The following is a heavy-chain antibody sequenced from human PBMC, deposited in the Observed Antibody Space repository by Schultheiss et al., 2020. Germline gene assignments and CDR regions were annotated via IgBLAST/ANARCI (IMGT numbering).Heavy chain of an antibody. CDR1: GGSFSGYY. Sequence: SETLSLTCAVYGGSFSGYYWSWIRQPPGKGLEWIGEINHSGSTNYNPSLKSRVTISVDTSKNQFSLKLSSVTAADTAVYYCARVGVPFGRDIWGQGTMVTFSS. D-gene: IGHD3-10*01. J-gene: IGHJ3*02. CDR3: ARVGVPFGRDI. V-gene: IGHV4-34*01. CDR2: INHSGST.